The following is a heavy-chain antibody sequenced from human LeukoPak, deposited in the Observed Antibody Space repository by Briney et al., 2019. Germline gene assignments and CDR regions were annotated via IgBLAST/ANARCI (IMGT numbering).Heavy chain of an antibody. V-gene: IGHV4-34*01. CDR3: ARQWGYYYGSGSYYQGGAFDI. D-gene: IGHD3-10*01. CDR2: INHSGST. Sequence: SETLSLTCAVYGGSFSGYYWSWIRQPPGKGLEWIGEINHSGSTNYNPSLKSRVTISVDTSKNQFSLKLSSVTAADTAVYYCARQWGYYYGSGSYYQGGAFDIWGQGTMVTVSS. J-gene: IGHJ3*02. CDR1: GGSFSGYY.